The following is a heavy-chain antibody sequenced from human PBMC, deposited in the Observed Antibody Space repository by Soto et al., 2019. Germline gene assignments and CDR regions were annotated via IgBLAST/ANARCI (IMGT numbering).Heavy chain of an antibody. Sequence: QVQLQESGPGLVKPSQTLALTCTVSGGSISSGGYYWSWIRQHPGMGLEWIGYIYYSGTTNYNPSLKSRVTISIDTSKNQFALKLSSVTAADTAVYYCAREEGAVTTGGYYYYYGVDVWGQGTTVTVSS. CDR1: GGSISSGGYY. D-gene: IGHD4-17*01. CDR2: IYYSGTT. J-gene: IGHJ6*02. CDR3: AREEGAVTTGGYYYYYGVDV. V-gene: IGHV4-31*03.